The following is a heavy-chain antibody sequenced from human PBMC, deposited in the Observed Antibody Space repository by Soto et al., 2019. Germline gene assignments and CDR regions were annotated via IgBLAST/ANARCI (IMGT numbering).Heavy chain of an antibody. CDR1: GGSISSYY. D-gene: IGHD6-19*01. CDR2: IYYSGST. V-gene: IGHV4-59*12. Sequence: PSETLSLTCTVSGGSISSYYWSWIRQPPGKGLEWIGYIYYSGSTYYNPSLKSRVTISVDTSKNQFSLKLSSVTAADTAVYYCARVSISSGSGPTIDYWGQGTPVTVSS. J-gene: IGHJ4*02. CDR3: ARVSISSGSGPTIDY.